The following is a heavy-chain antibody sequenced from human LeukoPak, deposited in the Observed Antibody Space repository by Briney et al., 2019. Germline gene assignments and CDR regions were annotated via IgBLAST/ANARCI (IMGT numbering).Heavy chain of an antibody. Sequence: PSETLSLTCAVYGGSFSGYYWSWIRQPPGKGLEWIGEINHSGSTNYNPSLKSRVTISVDTSKNQFSLKLSSVTAADTAVYYCARGGRSIAMIVVVITSRTRHPFDYWGQGTLVTVSS. D-gene: IGHD3-22*01. CDR2: INHSGST. CDR3: ARGGRSIAMIVVVITSRTRHPFDY. V-gene: IGHV4-34*01. CDR1: GGSFSGYY. J-gene: IGHJ4*02.